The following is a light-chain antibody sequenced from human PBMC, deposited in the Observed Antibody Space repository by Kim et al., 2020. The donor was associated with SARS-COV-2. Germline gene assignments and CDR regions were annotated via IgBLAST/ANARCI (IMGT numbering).Light chain of an antibody. CDR2: LNSDGSH. Sequence: ASIKLTCTLSSGHSSYAIAWHQQQPEKGPRYLMRLNSDGSHFKGDGIPDRFSGSSSGAERYLTISSLQSDDEADYYCQTWGTGIRVFGGGTQLTVL. CDR1: SGHSSYA. V-gene: IGLV4-69*01. CDR3: QTWGTGIRV. J-gene: IGLJ3*02.